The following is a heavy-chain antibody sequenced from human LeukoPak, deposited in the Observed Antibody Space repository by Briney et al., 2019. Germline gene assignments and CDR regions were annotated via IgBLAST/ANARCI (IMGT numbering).Heavy chain of an antibody. CDR3: ARDDHGAVAGTFDY. J-gene: IGHJ4*02. CDR1: GGSISSSSYY. Sequence: MSSETLSLTCTVSGGSISSSSYYWGWIRQPPGKGLEWIGSIYYSGSTYYNPSLKSRVTISVDTSKNQFSLKLSSVTAADTAVYYCARDDHGAVAGTFDYWGQGTLVTVSS. V-gene: IGHV4-39*07. D-gene: IGHD6-19*01. CDR2: IYYSGST.